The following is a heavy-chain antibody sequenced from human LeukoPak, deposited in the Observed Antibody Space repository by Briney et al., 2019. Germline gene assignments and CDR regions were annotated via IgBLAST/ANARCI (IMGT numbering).Heavy chain of an antibody. CDR2: IWYDGSNK. Sequence: GGSLRLSCAASGFTFSSYGMHWVRQAPGKGLEWVAVIWYDGSNKYYADSVKGRFTISRDNSKNTLYLQMNSLRAEDTAVYYCAKDPSPLYCSSTSCSPYGMDVWGKGTTVTVSS. J-gene: IGHJ6*04. CDR3: AKDPSPLYCSSTSCSPYGMDV. CDR1: GFTFSSYG. V-gene: IGHV3-30*02. D-gene: IGHD2-2*01.